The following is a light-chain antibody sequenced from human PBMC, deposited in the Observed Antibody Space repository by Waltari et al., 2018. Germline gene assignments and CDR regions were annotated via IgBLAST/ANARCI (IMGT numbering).Light chain of an antibody. CDR3: QQYSGYPRT. J-gene: IGKJ1*01. V-gene: IGKV1-16*02. Sequence: DIQMTQSPSSVSASVGDRVTITCRASQGISSHLAWFQQKPGKVPKSLIYAASSLQRGVPSKFSGSGSGTEFTLTINSLQPEDFATYYCQQYSGYPRTFGQGTRVEI. CDR2: AAS. CDR1: QGISSH.